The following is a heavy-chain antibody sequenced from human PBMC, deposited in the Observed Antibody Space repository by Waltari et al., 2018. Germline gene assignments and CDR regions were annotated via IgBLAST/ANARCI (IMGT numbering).Heavy chain of an antibody. J-gene: IGHJ6*02. Sequence: QVQLVESGGGVVQPGRSLRLSCAASGFTFSSYGMHWVRQAPGKGLEWVAVIGYDGGNKYDADSGKGRVTISRDNSKNTRYLQMNSLRAEDTAVYYCARDLFTTVYGMDVWGQGTTVTVSS. CDR1: GFTFSSYG. V-gene: IGHV3-33*01. CDR3: ARDLFTTVYGMDV. CDR2: IGYDGGNK. D-gene: IGHD4-4*01.